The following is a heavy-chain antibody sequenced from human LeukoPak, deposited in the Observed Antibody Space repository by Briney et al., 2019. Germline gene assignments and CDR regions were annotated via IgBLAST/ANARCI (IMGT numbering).Heavy chain of an antibody. CDR1: GYTFTSYY. CDR3: ARGGYDGPLGTNQFDY. CDR2: INPSGGST. Sequence: GASVKVSCKASGYTFTSYYMHWVRQAPGQGLEWMGIINPSGGSTSYAQKFQGRVTMTRDMSTSTVYMELSSLRSEDTAVYYCARGGYDGPLGTNQFDYWGQGTLVTVSS. J-gene: IGHJ4*02. D-gene: IGHD3-22*01. V-gene: IGHV1-46*01.